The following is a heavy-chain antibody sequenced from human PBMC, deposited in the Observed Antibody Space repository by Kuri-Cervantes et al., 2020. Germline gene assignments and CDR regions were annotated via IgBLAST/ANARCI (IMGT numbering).Heavy chain of an antibody. J-gene: IGHJ6*02. CDR1: GFTFSNAW. Sequence: GESLKISCASSGFTFSNAWMSWVRQAPGKGLEWVGRIKSKPDGGTTDYAAPVRGRFSISRDDSKHTLYLQMNSLKTEDTAVYYRTTMNSGNSAFYYYYGIDVWGQGTTVTVSS. CDR3: TTMNSGNSAFYYYYGIDV. D-gene: IGHD4-23*01. V-gene: IGHV3-15*01. CDR2: IKSKPDGGTT.